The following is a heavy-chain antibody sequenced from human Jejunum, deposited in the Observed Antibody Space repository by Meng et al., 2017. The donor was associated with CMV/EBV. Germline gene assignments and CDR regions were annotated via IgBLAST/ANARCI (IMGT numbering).Heavy chain of an antibody. CDR3: AKDDATGGVATIYYYYYGMDV. D-gene: IGHD5-12*01. CDR2: IRYDGSNK. V-gene: IGHV3-30*02. CDR1: G. Sequence: GMHWVRQAPGKGLEWVAFIRYDGSNKYYADSVKGRFTISRDNSKNTLYLQMNSLRAEDTAVYYCAKDDATGGVATIYYYYYGMDVWGQGTTVTVSS. J-gene: IGHJ6*02.